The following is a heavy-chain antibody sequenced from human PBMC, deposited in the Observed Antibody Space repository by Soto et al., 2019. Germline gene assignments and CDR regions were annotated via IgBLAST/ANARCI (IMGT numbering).Heavy chain of an antibody. D-gene: IGHD3-22*01. V-gene: IGHV3-33*01. CDR1: GFTFSSYG. J-gene: IGHJ6*02. CDR3: ARDGPYNYDSSGYYYVDYYYGMDV. Sequence: GGSLRLSCAASGFTFSSYGMHWVRQAPGKGLEWVAVIWYDGSNKYYADSVKGRFTISRDNSKNTLYLQMNSLRAEDTAVYYCARDGPYNYDSSGYYYVDYYYGMDVWGQGTTVTVSS. CDR2: IWYDGSNK.